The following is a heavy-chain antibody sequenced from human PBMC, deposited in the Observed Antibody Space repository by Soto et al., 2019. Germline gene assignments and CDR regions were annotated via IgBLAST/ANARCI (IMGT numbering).Heavy chain of an antibody. CDR1: VCTFSSYG. CDR3: AREVKVIKYWFEP. V-gene: IGHV3-33*01. CDR2: IWYDGSNK. J-gene: IGHJ5*02. Sequence: PXGSLRLSCASSVCTFSSYGMHWVRHSPGKGLEWVAVIWYDGSNKYYADSVKGRFTISRDNSKNTLYLQMNSLRAEDTAVYYCAREVKVIKYWFEPWGQGTQIIVSS. D-gene: IGHD3-10*01.